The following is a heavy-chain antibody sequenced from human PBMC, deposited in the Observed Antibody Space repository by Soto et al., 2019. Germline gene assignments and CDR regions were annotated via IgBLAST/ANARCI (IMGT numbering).Heavy chain of an antibody. CDR3: ASGGSFEDR. J-gene: IGHJ5*02. CDR1: GFTFSRFW. CDR2: LNGDGSRT. D-gene: IGHD3-16*01. V-gene: IGHV3-74*01. Sequence: EAQLVESGGGLVQPGGSLRLSCAASGFTFSRFWMNWVRQAPGKGLVWISSLNGDGSRTRYAGFVKGRFTISRDNAKNTVYLQMNSLRAEDTAVYFCASGGSFEDRWGQGTLVSVSS.